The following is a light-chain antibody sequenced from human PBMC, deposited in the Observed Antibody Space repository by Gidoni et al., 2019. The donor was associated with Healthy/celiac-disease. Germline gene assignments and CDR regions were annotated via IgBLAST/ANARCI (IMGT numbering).Light chain of an antibody. V-gene: IGKV1-5*01. CDR1: QSISSW. CDR2: DAS. Sequence: DIQMTQSPSTLSASVGDRVTITCRASQSISSWLAWYQQKPVKAPKLLIYDASSLESGVPSRFSGSGSGTEFTLTISSLQPDDFATYYCQQYNSYPSTFGQGTKLEIK. J-gene: IGKJ2*01. CDR3: QQYNSYPST.